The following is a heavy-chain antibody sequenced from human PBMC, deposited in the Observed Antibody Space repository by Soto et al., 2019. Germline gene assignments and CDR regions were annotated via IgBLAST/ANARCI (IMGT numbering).Heavy chain of an antibody. Sequence: QVQLVESGGGVVQPGRSLRLSCAASGFTFSSYGMHWVRQAPGKGLEWVAVISFDGTNKYSADSVRGRFTISRDNSKNTLYLQMNSLRAEDTAVYFCAKGDCSGGRCYRGFDYWGQGTLVTVSS. J-gene: IGHJ4*02. CDR3: AKGDCSGGRCYRGFDY. CDR1: GFTFSSYG. V-gene: IGHV3-30*18. CDR2: ISFDGTNK. D-gene: IGHD2-15*01.